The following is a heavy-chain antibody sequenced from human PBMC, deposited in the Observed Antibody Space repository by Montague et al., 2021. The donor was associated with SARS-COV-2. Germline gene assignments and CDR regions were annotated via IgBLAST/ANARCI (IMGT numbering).Heavy chain of an antibody. CDR2: IHYSGST. Sequence: TLSLTCTVSGGSIRSENYYWSWIRQHPGKGLEWIGYIHYSGSTDYNPSLNSRVSISVDTSKNQFSLKLRSVTAADTAVYFCARDETAGDWFDPWGQGTLVTVSS. CDR1: GGSIRSENYY. J-gene: IGHJ5*02. D-gene: IGHD5-18*01. V-gene: IGHV4-31*03. CDR3: ARDETAGDWFDP.